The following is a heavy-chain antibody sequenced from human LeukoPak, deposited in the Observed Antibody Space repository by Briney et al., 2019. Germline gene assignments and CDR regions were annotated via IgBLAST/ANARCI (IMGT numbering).Heavy chain of an antibody. V-gene: IGHV6-1*01. Sequence: SQTLSLTCAISGDSVSSNTTACNWIRQSPSRGLEWLGRTYYRSKWYNDYAISVKSRITINPDTSKNHFSLQLNSVTAEDTAVYYCVRGGQGDGYSADEAFDFWGQGTVVTASS. CDR2: TYYRSKWYN. J-gene: IGHJ3*01. CDR3: VRGGQGDGYSADEAFDF. CDR1: GDSVSSNTTA. D-gene: IGHD5-24*01.